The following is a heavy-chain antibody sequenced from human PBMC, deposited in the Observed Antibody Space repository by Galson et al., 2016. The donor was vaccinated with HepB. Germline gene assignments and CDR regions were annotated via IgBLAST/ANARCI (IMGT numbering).Heavy chain of an antibody. D-gene: IGHD6-19*01. Sequence: SLRLSCAASGLTVSSNYMSWVRQAPGKGLEWVAVIYSGGDTYYADSVKDRFTISRDNSKNTLYLQMNSLRAEDTAVYYCARHRGWYGDGFFDYWGQGTLVTVSP. CDR1: GLTVSSNY. V-gene: IGHV3-66*04. CDR2: IYSGGDT. J-gene: IGHJ4*02. CDR3: ARHRGWYGDGFFDY.